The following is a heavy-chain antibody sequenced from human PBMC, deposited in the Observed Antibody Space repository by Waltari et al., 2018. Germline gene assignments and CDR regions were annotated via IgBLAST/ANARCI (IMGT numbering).Heavy chain of an antibody. V-gene: IGHV3-21*01. CDR2: ISRGGSYI. CDR3: AREKYSNYLYYFDY. D-gene: IGHD4-4*01. Sequence: EVQLVESVGGLVKPGGSLRLSCAASGFSFSTYNMNWVRQAPGKGLEWVSSISRGGSYIYYADSVKGRFTISRDDAKNSLYLQMNSLRAEDTAVYYCAREKYSNYLYYFDYWGQGILVTVSS. CDR1: GFSFSTYN. J-gene: IGHJ4*02.